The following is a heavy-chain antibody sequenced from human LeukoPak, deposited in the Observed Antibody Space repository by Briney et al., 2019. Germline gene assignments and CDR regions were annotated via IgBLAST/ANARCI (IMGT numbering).Heavy chain of an antibody. CDR2: INWNGGST. J-gene: IGHJ6*03. CDR1: GFTFDDYG. CDR3: ARDGYYYDSSGYQPYYYYYMDV. V-gene: IGHV3-20*04. Sequence: PGGSLRLSCAASGFTFDDYGMSWVRQAPGKGLEWVSGINWNGGSTGYADSVKGRFTISRDNAKNPLYLQMNSLRAEDTALYYCARDGYYYDSSGYQPYYYYYMDVWGKGTTVTVSS. D-gene: IGHD3-22*01.